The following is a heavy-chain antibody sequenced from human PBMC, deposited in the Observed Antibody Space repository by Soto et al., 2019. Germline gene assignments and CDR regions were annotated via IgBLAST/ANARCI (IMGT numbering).Heavy chain of an antibody. V-gene: IGHV6-1*01. J-gene: IGHJ6*02. Sequence: SPTLSLTCAISGASVSSKSAAWNWIRHSPSRGPEWLGRTYYRSKWYNDYAVSVKSRITINPDTSKNQFSLQLNSVTPEDTAVYYCATFLSTTSPDVWGQGTTVTVSS. D-gene: IGHD2-2*01. CDR3: ATFLSTTSPDV. CDR2: TYYRSKWYN. CDR1: GASVSSKSAA.